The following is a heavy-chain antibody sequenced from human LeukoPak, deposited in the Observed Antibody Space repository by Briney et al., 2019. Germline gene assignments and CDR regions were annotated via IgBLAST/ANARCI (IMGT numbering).Heavy chain of an antibody. D-gene: IGHD2-15*01. CDR1: GFTFSGYS. CDR3: ARDNYYGMDV. J-gene: IGHJ6*02. Sequence: PGGSLRLSCTASGFTFSGYSMNWIRQAPGKGLVWVSHINSDGSITSSADSVKGRFTISRDNAKNTLYLQMNSLRAEDTAVYYCARDNYYGMDVWGQGTTVTVSS. CDR2: INSDGSIT. V-gene: IGHV3-74*01.